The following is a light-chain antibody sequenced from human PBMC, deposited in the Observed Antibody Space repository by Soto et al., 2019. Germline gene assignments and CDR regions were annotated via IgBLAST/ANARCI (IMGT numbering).Light chain of an antibody. CDR2: DAS. Sequence: DIQMTQAPASLSASVGDRVTITGRASQGISTYLVWYQQRQRRAPKLLIYDASSLLSGVTSRFSGSGSGTDCTLTIISLQPEDFATYYCQQSYRTRYTFGHRTKL. V-gene: IGKV1-39*01. CDR3: QQSYRTRYT. CDR1: QGISTY. J-gene: IGKJ2*01.